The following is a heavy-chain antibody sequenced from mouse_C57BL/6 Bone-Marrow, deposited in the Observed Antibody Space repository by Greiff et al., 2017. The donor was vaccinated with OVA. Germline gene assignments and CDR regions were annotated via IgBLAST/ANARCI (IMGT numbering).Heavy chain of an antibody. V-gene: IGHV1-78*01. CDR1: GYTFTDYT. J-gene: IGHJ2*01. D-gene: IGHD1-1*01. CDR2: IYPRDGST. Sequence: QVQLKESDAELVKPGASVKISCKVSGYTFTDYTIHWMKQRPEQGLEWIGYIYPRDGSTKYNEKFTGKATLTADKSSSTAYMPLNSLTSEDSAVYFGARREIYYYGSSFLDYWGQGTTLTVSS. CDR3: ARREIYYYGSSFLDY.